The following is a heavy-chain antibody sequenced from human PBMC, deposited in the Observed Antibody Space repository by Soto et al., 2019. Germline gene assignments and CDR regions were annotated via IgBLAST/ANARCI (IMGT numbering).Heavy chain of an antibody. J-gene: IGHJ6*01. CDR3: ASPSRVAAAGTPYYFYDGMDV. CDR2: IYPSDSYA. Sequence: GASLKISCKGSGYSFTSYCISWVRQLPAKGLEYTGRIYPSDSYAHYSPSFQGHVTISAAKAISTAYLQWSSLKASDTAMYYCASPSRVAAAGTPYYFYDGMDVWGQGTTVTVSS. D-gene: IGHD6-13*01. CDR1: GYSFTSYC. V-gene: IGHV5-10-1*01.